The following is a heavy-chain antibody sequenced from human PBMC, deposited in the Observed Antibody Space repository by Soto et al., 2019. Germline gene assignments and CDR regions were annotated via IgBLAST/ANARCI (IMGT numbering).Heavy chain of an antibody. J-gene: IGHJ2*01. V-gene: IGHV3-30*18. CDR2: ISSDGSQK. CDR3: AKNIVRGHWYFDL. Sequence: QVQLVESGGGVVQPGKSLRLSCAASGIAFSGCGMFWVRQTPSKGLEWVAAISSDGSQKYYADCVKGRFTISRDNSKNTLYVQMNGLTTEDTAVYYCAKNIVRGHWYFDLWGRGTLVTVSS. CDR1: GIAFSGCG. D-gene: IGHD3-10*01.